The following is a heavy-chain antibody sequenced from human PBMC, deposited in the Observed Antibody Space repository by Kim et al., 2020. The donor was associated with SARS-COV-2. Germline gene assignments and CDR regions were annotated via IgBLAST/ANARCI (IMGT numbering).Heavy chain of an antibody. Sequence: GGSLRLSCAASGFTFSSYALNWVRQAPGKGLEWVSGITGSGGNTYYADSVRGRFTISRDNSKNTLYLQMNSLRVEDTALYYCAKEISSSSSGSFDIWGQGTMVTVSS. D-gene: IGHD6-6*01. V-gene: IGHV3-23*01. J-gene: IGHJ3*02. CDR1: GFTFSSYA. CDR3: AKEISSSSSGSFDI. CDR2: ITGSGGNT.